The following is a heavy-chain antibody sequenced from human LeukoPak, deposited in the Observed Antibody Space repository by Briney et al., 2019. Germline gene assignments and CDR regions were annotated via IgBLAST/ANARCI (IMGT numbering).Heavy chain of an antibody. CDR3: ARGLWENWFDP. Sequence: GASVKVSCKASGYTFTSYDINWVRQATGQGLEWMGWMNPNSGNTGYAQQFQGRVTMTKNTSINTVYMELSSLRSEDTAVYYCARGLWENWFDPWGQGTLVTVSS. CDR1: GYTFTSYD. CDR2: MNPNSGNT. D-gene: IGHD5-18*01. J-gene: IGHJ5*02. V-gene: IGHV1-8*01.